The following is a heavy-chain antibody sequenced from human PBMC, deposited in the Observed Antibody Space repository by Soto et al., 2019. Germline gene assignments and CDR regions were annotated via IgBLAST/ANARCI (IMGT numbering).Heavy chain of an antibody. J-gene: IGHJ6*02. CDR3: ARAVAGNTYYYYYGMDV. CDR1: GGSISSSSHY. CDR2: IYYSGST. Sequence: PSETLSLTCTVSGGSISSSSHYWGWIRQPPGKGLEWIGSIYYSGSTYYNPSLKSRVTISVDTSKNQFSLKLSSVTAADTAVYYCARAVAGNTYYYYYGMDVWGQGTTVTVS. D-gene: IGHD6-19*01. V-gene: IGHV4-39*01.